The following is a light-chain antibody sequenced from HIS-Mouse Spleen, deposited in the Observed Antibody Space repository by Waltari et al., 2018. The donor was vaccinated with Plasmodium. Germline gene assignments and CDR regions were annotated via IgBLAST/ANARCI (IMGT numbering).Light chain of an antibody. CDR1: QRVSSN. Sequence: DIVMTQSPATLSVSPGESATLSCRASQRVSSNLAWYQQKPGQAPRLLIYGASTRATGIPARFSGSGSGTEFTLTISSLQSEDFAVYYCQQYNNWPAWTFGQGTKVEIK. CDR3: QQYNNWPAWT. V-gene: IGKV3-15*01. J-gene: IGKJ1*01. CDR2: GAS.